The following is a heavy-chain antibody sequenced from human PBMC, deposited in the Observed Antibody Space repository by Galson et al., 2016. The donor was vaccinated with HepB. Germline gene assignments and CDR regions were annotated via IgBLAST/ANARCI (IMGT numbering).Heavy chain of an antibody. Sequence: SVKGRFTISRDISKNTLFLQMNSLRAEDTAVYYCAGVRYFDWKKAKDAFDNWGQGTMVPVSS. D-gene: IGHD3-9*01. J-gene: IGHJ3*02. V-gene: IGHV3-53*01. CDR3: AGVRYFDWKKAKDAFDN.